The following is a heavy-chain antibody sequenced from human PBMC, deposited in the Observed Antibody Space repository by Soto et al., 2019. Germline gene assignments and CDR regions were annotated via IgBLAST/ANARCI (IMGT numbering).Heavy chain of an antibody. J-gene: IGHJ6*02. CDR2: ITGSGVMT. CDR3: AKDYYDSSGSRYFYALAV. Sequence: PGRSLRLSCAASGFTISNYAMSCVRQAPGKGLEWVSGITGSGVMTYYGDSVRGRFTISRDNSKNTLYLQMNSLRAEDTAVYYCAKDYYDSSGSRYFYALAVWGQGTTVTVSS. CDR1: GFTISNYA. V-gene: IGHV3-23*01. D-gene: IGHD3-22*01.